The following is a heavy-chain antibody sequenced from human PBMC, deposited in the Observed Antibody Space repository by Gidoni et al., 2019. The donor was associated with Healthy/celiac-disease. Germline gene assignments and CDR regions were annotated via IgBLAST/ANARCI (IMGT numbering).Heavy chain of an antibody. Sequence: QVQLQESGPGLVKPSQPLSLPCTVAGCSISSGGYYWSWIRQHPGKGLEWIGYIYYSGSTYYNPSLKSRVTISVDTSKNQFSLKLSSVTAADTAVYYCARFGWQLVGAFDIWGQGTMVTVSS. CDR3: ARFGWQLVGAFDI. J-gene: IGHJ3*02. D-gene: IGHD6-6*01. CDR2: IYYSGST. CDR1: GCSISSGGYY. V-gene: IGHV4-31*03.